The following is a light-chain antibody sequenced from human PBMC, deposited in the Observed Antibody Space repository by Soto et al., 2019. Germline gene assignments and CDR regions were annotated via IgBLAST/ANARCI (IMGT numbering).Light chain of an antibody. J-gene: IGKJ5*01. Sequence: DIQLTQSPSFLSASVGDRVTITCRASQGISSDLAWYHQKPGKAPKLLIYAASTLQSGVPSRFSGSGSGTEFTLTISSLQPEDFATYYCQQVDSYPITFGQGTRLEIK. CDR1: QGISSD. CDR3: QQVDSYPIT. V-gene: IGKV1-9*01. CDR2: AAS.